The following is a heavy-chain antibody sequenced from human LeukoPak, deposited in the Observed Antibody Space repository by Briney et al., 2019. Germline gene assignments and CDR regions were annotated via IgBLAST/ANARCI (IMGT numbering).Heavy chain of an antibody. V-gene: IGHV4-34*01. CDR3: ASTDDYGDSRGDY. CDR1: GGSFSGYY. CDR2: INHSGST. Sequence: PSETLSLTCAVYGGSFSGYYWSWIRQPPGEGLEWIGEINHSGSTNYNPSLKSRVTISVDTSKNQFSLKLSSVTAADTAVYYCASTDDYGDSRGDYWGQGTLVTVSS. D-gene: IGHD4-17*01. J-gene: IGHJ4*02.